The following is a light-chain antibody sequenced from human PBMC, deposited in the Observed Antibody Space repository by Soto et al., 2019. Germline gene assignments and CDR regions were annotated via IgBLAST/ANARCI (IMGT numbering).Light chain of an antibody. CDR2: EVN. J-gene: IGLJ3*02. CDR3: SSYTSTRTLV. Sequence: QSVLTQPASVSGSPGQSITISCTGTSSDVGGYNYVSWYQQHPGKAPKLMIYEVNNRPSGVSNRFSGSKSGNTASLTMSGLQAEDEADYFCSSYTSTRTLVFGGGTKLTVL. V-gene: IGLV2-14*01. CDR1: SSDVGGYNY.